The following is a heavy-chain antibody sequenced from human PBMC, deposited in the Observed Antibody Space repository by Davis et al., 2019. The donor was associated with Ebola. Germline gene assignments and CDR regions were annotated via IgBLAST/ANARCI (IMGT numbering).Heavy chain of an antibody. D-gene: IGHD6-6*01. Sequence: GESLKISCAASGFTFSSYEMNWVRQAPGKGLEWVSYISSSGSTIYYADSVKGRFTISRDNAKNSLYLQMNSLRDEDTAVYYCASFDSSSSYYYYGMDVWGQGTTVTVSS. CDR3: ASFDSSSSYYYYGMDV. CDR1: GFTFSSYE. J-gene: IGHJ6*02. CDR2: ISSSGSTI. V-gene: IGHV3-48*03.